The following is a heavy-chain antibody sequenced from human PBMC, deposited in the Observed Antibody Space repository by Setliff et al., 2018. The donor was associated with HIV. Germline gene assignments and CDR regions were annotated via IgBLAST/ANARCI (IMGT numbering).Heavy chain of an antibody. J-gene: IGHJ5*02. V-gene: IGHV4-34*01. Sequence: SETLSLTCAVHGESFSSYYWSWIRQPPGRGLEWIGEINHSGSTNYNPSLKSRITISVDTSKNQFSLKLSSVTAADTAVYYCARDIQAAGTGWFDPWGQGTLVTVSS. CDR1: GESFSSYY. CDR2: INHSGST. D-gene: IGHD6-13*01. CDR3: ARDIQAAGTGWFDP.